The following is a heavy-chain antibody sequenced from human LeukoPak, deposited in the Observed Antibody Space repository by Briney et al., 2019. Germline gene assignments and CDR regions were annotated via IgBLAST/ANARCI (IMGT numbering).Heavy chain of an antibody. CDR3: ARRRRYYDSSGYYDNLDY. Sequence: SETLSLTCDVYGGSFSGYYWNWIRQPPGKGLEWIGEINHSGSTNYNPSLKSRVTISVDTSKNQFSLKLSSVTAPDTAVYYCARRRRYYDSSGYYDNLDYWGQGTLVTVSS. V-gene: IGHV4-34*01. D-gene: IGHD3-22*01. CDR1: GGSFSGYY. J-gene: IGHJ4*02. CDR2: INHSGST.